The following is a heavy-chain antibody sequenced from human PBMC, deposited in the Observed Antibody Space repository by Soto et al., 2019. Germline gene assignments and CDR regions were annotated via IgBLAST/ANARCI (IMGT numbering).Heavy chain of an antibody. J-gene: IGHJ5*02. V-gene: IGHV4-30-4*01. D-gene: IGHD3-10*01. CDR2: IYYSGSA. CDR3: ARVLYYGSGTSDL. CDR1: GGSMSSGDYY. Sequence: TSETLSLTCTVSGGSMSSGDYYWSWIRQPPGRGLEWIGYIYYSGSAYYNPSLKSRVTLSVDASQNQFSLKLNFVTAADTAVYYCARVLYYGSGTSDLWGQGTLVTVS.